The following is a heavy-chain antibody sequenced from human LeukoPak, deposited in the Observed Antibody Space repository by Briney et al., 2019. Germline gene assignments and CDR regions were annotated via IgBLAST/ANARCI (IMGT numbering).Heavy chain of an antibody. CDR1: GFTFSDHY. J-gene: IGHJ6*02. D-gene: IGHD5-12*01. CDR2: IRNKANGHTT. CDR3: ARPGYGRGLDV. V-gene: IGHV3-72*01. Sequence: PGGSLRLSCIGFGFTFSDHYMDWVRQTPGKGLEWVGRIRNKANGHTTEYAASVKGRFTISRDDSESSLYLQMNSLKNDDTALYYCARPGYGRGLDVWGHGTPVTVSS.